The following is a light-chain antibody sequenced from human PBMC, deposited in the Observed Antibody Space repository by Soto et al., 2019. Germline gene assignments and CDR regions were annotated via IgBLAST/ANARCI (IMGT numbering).Light chain of an antibody. Sequence: QSVLTQPPSASATPGQTVTISCSGSISNIGSNYVCWYQHLPGTAPKLLISRNNQRPSGVPDRFFGSKSGTSASLAISGLRSEDEVDYYCAAWDDSLSGVVFGGGTKLTVL. CDR2: RNN. J-gene: IGLJ2*01. V-gene: IGLV1-47*01. CDR3: AAWDDSLSGVV. CDR1: ISNIGSNY.